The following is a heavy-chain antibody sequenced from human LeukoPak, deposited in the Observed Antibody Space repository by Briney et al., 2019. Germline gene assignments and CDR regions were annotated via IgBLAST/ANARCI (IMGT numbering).Heavy chain of an antibody. J-gene: IGHJ6*02. Sequence: SETLSLTCTVSGGSISSGDYYWRWIRQPPGKGLEWIVYIYYSGSTYYNPSLKSRVTISVDTSKNQFSLKLSSVTAADTAVYYCAGWYCSSTSCPDTYYYGMDVWGQGTTVTVSS. CDR1: GGSISSGDYY. CDR3: AGWYCSSTSCPDTYYYGMDV. CDR2: IYYSGST. D-gene: IGHD2-2*01. V-gene: IGHV4-30-4*01.